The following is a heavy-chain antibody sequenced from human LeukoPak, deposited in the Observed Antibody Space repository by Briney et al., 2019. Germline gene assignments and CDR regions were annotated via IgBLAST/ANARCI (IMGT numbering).Heavy chain of an antibody. D-gene: IGHD3-10*01. Sequence: PSETLSLTCTVFGGSISSSSYYWGWIRQPPGKGLEWIGSIYYSGSTYYNPSLKSRVTISVDTSKNQFSLKLSSVTAADTAVYYCARHSGPPYYFDYWGQGTLVTVSS. CDR2: IYYSGST. CDR3: ARHSGPPYYFDY. CDR1: GGSISSSSYY. V-gene: IGHV4-39*01. J-gene: IGHJ4*02.